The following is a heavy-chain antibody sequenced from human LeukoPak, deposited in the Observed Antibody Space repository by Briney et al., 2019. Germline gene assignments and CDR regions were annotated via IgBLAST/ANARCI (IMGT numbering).Heavy chain of an antibody. CDR2: ISGSGGST. D-gene: IGHD3-10*01. Sequence: PGGSLRLSCAASGFTFSSYAMSWVRQAPGKGLEWVSAISGSGGSTYYADSVKGRFTISRDNSKNTLYLQMNSLRAEDMAVYYCARVGLWFGVYFDYWGQGTLVTVSS. J-gene: IGHJ4*02. CDR3: ARVGLWFGVYFDY. V-gene: IGHV3-23*01. CDR1: GFTFSSYA.